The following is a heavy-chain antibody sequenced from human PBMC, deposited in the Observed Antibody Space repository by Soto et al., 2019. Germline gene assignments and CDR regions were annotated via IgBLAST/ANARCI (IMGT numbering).Heavy chain of an antibody. Sequence: GGSLRLSCAASGFTFSSSAMDWVRQAPGRGLEWVSIISDSGGRTYYADSVRGRFTISRDNSKNTLYLQMNSLRAEDTAVYYCAKSLNINWKNWFDPWGQGTLVTVSS. CDR3: AKSLNINWKNWFDP. CDR2: ISDSGGRT. CDR1: GFTFSSSA. V-gene: IGHV3-23*01. J-gene: IGHJ5*02. D-gene: IGHD1-1*01.